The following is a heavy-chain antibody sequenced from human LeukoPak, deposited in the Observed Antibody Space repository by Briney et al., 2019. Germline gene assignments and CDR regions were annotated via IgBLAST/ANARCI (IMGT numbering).Heavy chain of an antibody. J-gene: IGHJ3*02. D-gene: IGHD2-2*01. CDR3: ARLPYCSSTSCPDAFDI. Sequence: PSETLSLTCTVSGGSISDYYWNWIRQPDGKGLEWIGRIYTSGSTNYSPSLKSRVTMSVDTSKDQFSLKLSSVTAADTAVYYCARLPYCSSTSCPDAFDIWGQGTMVTVSS. CDR1: GGSISDYY. V-gene: IGHV4-4*07. CDR2: IYTSGST.